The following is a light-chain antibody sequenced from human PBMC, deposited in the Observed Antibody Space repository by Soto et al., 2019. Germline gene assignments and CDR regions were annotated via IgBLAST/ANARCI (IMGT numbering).Light chain of an antibody. CDR2: EAS. Sequence: DIQMTQSPSTLSASVGDRVTITCRASQTLSSWLAWYQQKSGKAPKLLIYEASSLESGVPSRFSGSGSGTDFTLTISSLQTDDVATYYCQQYNNFPWSFGQGTKVEIK. CDR1: QTLSSW. V-gene: IGKV1-5*03. J-gene: IGKJ1*01. CDR3: QQYNNFPWS.